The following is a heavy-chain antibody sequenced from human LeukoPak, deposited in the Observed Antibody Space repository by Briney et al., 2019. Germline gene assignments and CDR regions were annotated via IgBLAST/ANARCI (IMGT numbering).Heavy chain of an antibody. J-gene: IGHJ4*02. CDR1: GYMFSSHG. V-gene: IGHV1-8*01. D-gene: IGHD3-10*01. CDR3: AREPPYYYGSGSYQY. CDR2: ITTYKGNM. Sequence: ASVKVSCKASGYMFSSHGISWVRQAPGEGLEWMGWITTYKGNMAYAPKFQGRVTMTRNTSISTAYMELSSLRSEDTAVYYCAREPPYYYGSGSYQYWGQGTLVTVSS.